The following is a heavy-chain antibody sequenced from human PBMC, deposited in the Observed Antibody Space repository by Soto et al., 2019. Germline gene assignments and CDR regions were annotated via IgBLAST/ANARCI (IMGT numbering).Heavy chain of an antibody. CDR1: GGSVSSGSYY. Sequence: SETLSLTCTVSGGSVSSGSYYWSWIRQPPGKGLEWIGYIYYSGSTNYNPSLKSRVTISVDTSKNQFSLKLSSVTAADTAVYYCAREIRDFWSGYWYYGMDVWGQGTTVTVSS. J-gene: IGHJ6*02. D-gene: IGHD3-3*01. CDR3: AREIRDFWSGYWYYGMDV. V-gene: IGHV4-61*01. CDR2: IYYSGST.